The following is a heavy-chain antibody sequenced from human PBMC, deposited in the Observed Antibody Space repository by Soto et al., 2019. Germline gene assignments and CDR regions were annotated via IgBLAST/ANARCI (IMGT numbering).Heavy chain of an antibody. CDR3: ARDRAGDGYNYDYFDY. V-gene: IGHV3-30-3*01. D-gene: IGHD5-12*01. J-gene: IGHJ4*02. CDR2: ISYDENNE. Sequence: QVQLVESGGGVVQPGRSLRLSCAASGFTFSIYAMHCVRQAPGKGLEWVAVISYDENNEYYADSVKGRFTISRDTSRNTLYLQMNSLRAEDTAVYYCARDRAGDGYNYDYFDYWGQGTLVTVSS. CDR1: GFTFSIYA.